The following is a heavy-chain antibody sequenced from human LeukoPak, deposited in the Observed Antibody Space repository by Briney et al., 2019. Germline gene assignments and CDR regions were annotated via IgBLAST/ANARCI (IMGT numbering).Heavy chain of an antibody. CDR2: ISSSSSYI. CDR1: GFTFSSYS. V-gene: IGHV3-21*01. D-gene: IGHD3-10*01. Sequence: KPGGSLRLSCAASGFTFSSYSMNWVRQAPGKGLEWVSSISSSSSYIYYADSVKGRFTISRDNAKNSLYLQMNSLRAEDTAVYYCARAMVRGAKGDYWGQGTLVTVSS. CDR3: ARAMVRGAKGDY. J-gene: IGHJ4*02.